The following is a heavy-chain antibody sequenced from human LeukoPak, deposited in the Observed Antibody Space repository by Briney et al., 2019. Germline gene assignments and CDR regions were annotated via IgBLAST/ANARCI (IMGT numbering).Heavy chain of an antibody. CDR1: GGSISSYY. V-gene: IGHV3-21*01. Sequence: PSETLSLTCTVSGGSISSYYWSCVRQAPGKGLEWVSSISSSSSYIYYADSVKGRFTISRDNAKNSLYLQMNSLRAEDTAVYYCATRWIQLKRGYYFDYWGQGTLVTVSS. D-gene: IGHD5-18*01. J-gene: IGHJ4*02. CDR3: ATRWIQLKRGYYFDY. CDR2: ISSSSSYI.